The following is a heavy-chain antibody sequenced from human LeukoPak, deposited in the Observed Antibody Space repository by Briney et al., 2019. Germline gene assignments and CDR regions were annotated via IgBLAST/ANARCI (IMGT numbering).Heavy chain of an antibody. CDR3: ARDITPDSTVTTND. Sequence: GASVKVSCKASGYTFTSYYLHWVRLAPGQGLEWMGWVNPNSGGTNYAQRFQGRVTMTRDTSISTAYMELSRLTSDDTAMYYCARDITPDSTVTTNDWGQGTLVTVSS. D-gene: IGHD4-17*01. J-gene: IGHJ4*02. CDR1: GYTFTSYY. V-gene: IGHV1-2*02. CDR2: VNPNSGGT.